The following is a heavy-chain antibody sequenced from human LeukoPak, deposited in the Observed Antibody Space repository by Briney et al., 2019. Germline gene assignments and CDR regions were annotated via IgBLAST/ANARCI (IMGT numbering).Heavy chain of an antibody. CDR3: ATRTLNAFDI. CDR1: RGSISDNS. D-gene: IGHD2/OR15-2a*01. V-gene: IGHV4-59*01. CDR2: VSNNGST. J-gene: IGHJ3*02. Sequence: PSETLSLTCTVSRGSISDNSWSWIRQPPGQGLEYIGSVSNNGSTNYNPSLKSRVTTSVDTSNNQFSLRQSSVTAADTAVFYCATRTLNAFDIWGQGTMVTVSS.